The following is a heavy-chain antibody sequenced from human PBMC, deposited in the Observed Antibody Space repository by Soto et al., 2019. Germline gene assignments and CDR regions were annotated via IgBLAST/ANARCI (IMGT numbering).Heavy chain of an antibody. V-gene: IGHV3-9*01. Sequence: DVQLVESGGGLVQPGRSLRLSCAASGFTFDDYAMHWVRQAPGKGLEWVSGISWNNGSIGYADSVKGRFTIARDNAKNSLYLQMNSLRAEDTALYYCAKGCRYCSGGSCPHMFPHWGQGTLVTVSS. CDR3: AKGCRYCSGGSCPHMFPH. CDR2: ISWNNGSI. D-gene: IGHD2-15*01. J-gene: IGHJ1*01. CDR1: GFTFDDYA.